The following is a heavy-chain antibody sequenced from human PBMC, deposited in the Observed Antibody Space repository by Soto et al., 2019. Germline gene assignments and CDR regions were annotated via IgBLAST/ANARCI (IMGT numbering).Heavy chain of an antibody. Sequence: SQTLSLTCVISGDRVSSNTAAWNWIRQSPSRGLEWLGRTYFRSKWFNNYAESVTSRITFNPDASKNQFSLQLNSVSPEDTTVYYCARVIMASLGVFDSWGQGTLVTVSS. V-gene: IGHV6-1*01. CDR2: TYFRSKWFN. CDR1: GDRVSSNTAA. J-gene: IGHJ4*01. D-gene: IGHD2-8*01. CDR3: ARVIMASLGVFDS.